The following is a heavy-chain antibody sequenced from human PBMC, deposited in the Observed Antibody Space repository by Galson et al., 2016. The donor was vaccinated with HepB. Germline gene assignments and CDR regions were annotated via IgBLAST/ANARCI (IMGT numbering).Heavy chain of an antibody. CDR2: IKHDGSEE. V-gene: IGHV3-7*01. CDR3: ARDSGFCRTIYCRGDAYDL. Sequence: SLRLSCAASGFTISRYWMSWVRQTPGKGLEWVAIIKHDGSEEYYVDSVKGRFTISRDNAKNSLYLEMNSLRAEDSSLYFCARDSGFCRTIYCRGDAYDLWGQGTMVTVSS. J-gene: IGHJ3*01. CDR1: GFTISRYW. D-gene: IGHD2-15*01.